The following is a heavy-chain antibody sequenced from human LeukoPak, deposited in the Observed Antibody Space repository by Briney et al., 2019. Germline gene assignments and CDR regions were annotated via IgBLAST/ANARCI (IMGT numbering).Heavy chain of an antibody. J-gene: IGHJ4*02. CDR2: IYYSGST. V-gene: IGHV4-59*08. Sequence: SETLSLTCTVSGGSISSYYWSWIRQTPGKGLEWSGYIYYSGSTNYNPSHKSRVTISVDTSKNQFSLKLSSVTAADTTVYYCARHSAAAKYYFDYWGQGTLVTFSS. D-gene: IGHD6-13*01. CDR3: ARHSAAAKYYFDY. CDR1: GGSISSYY.